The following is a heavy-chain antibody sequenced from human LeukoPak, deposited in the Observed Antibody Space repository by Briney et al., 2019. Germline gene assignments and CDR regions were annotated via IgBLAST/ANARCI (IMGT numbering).Heavy chain of an antibody. CDR1: GFTFNSCA. CDR2: ISGSGGST. CDR3: AKFSYDSSGYLDY. Sequence: GGSLRLSCVASGFTFNSCAMSWLRQAPGKGLEWVSAISGSGGSTYYADSVRGRFTISRDNSKNTLYLQMNSLRAEDTAVYYCAKFSYDSSGYLDYWGQGTLVTVSS. D-gene: IGHD3-22*01. V-gene: IGHV3-23*01. J-gene: IGHJ4*02.